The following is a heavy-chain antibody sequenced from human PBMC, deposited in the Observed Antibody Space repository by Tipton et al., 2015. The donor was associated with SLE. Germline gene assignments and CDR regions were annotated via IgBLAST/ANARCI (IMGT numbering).Heavy chain of an antibody. CDR3: ARRIVGATTGWFDP. V-gene: IGHV4-59*01. CDR2: IYYSGST. Sequence: TLSLTCTASGGSISSYYWSWIRQPPGKGLEWIGYIYYSGSTNYNPSLKSRVTISVDTSKNQFSLKLSSVTAADTAVYYCARRIVGATTGWFDPWGQGTLVTVSS. D-gene: IGHD1-26*01. CDR1: GGSISSYY. J-gene: IGHJ5*02.